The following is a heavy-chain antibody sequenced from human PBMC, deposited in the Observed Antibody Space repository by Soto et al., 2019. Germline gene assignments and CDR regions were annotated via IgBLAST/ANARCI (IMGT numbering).Heavy chain of an antibody. CDR3: AASILLSRQYFDL. CDR2: VSFGGSTK. J-gene: IGHJ2*01. Sequence: GGSLRLSCAASGFTFSTHAMHWVRQAPGKGLECVAIVSFGGSTKYYADSVRGRFTVSRDNAKNSLYLQLNSLRAEDTAVYYCAASILLSRQYFDLWGRGTLVTLSS. CDR1: GFTFSTHA. V-gene: IGHV3-30-3*01. D-gene: IGHD2-15*01.